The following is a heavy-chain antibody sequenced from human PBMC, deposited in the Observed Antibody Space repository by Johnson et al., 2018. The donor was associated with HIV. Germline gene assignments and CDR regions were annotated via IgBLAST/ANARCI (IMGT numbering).Heavy chain of an antibody. J-gene: IGHJ3*02. CDR3: ARDGQDRDDAFDI. CDR1: GFTFSSYD. CDR2: IYSGGST. D-gene: IGHD3-22*01. V-gene: IGHV3-66*01. Sequence: VQLVESGGGLVQPGGSLRLSCAASGFTFSSYDMHWVRQTTGKGLEWVSVIYSGGSTYYADSVKGRFTISRDNSKNTLYLQMNSLRAEDTAVYYCARDGQDRDDAFDIWGQGTMVTVSS.